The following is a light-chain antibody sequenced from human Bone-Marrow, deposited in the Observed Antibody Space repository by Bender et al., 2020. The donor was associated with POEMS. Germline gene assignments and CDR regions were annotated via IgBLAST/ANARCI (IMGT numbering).Light chain of an antibody. CDR3: SSYGGVHVI. J-gene: IGLJ2*01. Sequence: QSALTQPASVSGSPGQSTTLSCTGTTDDIGAFNLVSWYQHHPDKAPRLIIFEVSKRPSGVSARFSGSKSGNTASLTISGLQAEDEADYYCSSYGGVHVIFGGGTRLTVL. V-gene: IGLV2-23*02. CDR1: TDDIGAFNL. CDR2: EVS.